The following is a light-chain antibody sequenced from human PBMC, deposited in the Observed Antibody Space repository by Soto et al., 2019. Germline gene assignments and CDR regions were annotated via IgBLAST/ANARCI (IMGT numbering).Light chain of an antibody. CDR2: DVS. CDR3: SSYTSSSTLGV. V-gene: IGLV2-14*01. Sequence: QSALTQRASVSGPPGQSITISCTGTSSDVGGYNYVSWYQQHPGKAPKLMIYDVSNRPSGVSNRFSGSKSGNTASLTISGLQAEDEADYYCSSYTSSSTLGVFGGGTKLTVL. CDR1: SSDVGGYNY. J-gene: IGLJ2*01.